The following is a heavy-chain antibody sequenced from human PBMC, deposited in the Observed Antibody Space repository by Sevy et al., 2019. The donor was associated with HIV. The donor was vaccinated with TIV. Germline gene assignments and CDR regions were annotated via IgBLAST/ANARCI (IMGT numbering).Heavy chain of an antibody. CDR1: GFTFSSYG. J-gene: IGHJ4*02. CDR2: IRYDGRNK. D-gene: IGHD3-22*01. V-gene: IGHV3-30*02. CDR3: AKDGSRITMIVVAQYYFDY. Sequence: GGSLRLSCAASGFTFSSYGMHWVRQSPGNGLEWVAFIRYDGRNKYYADSVKGRFTISRDNSKNTLYLQMNSLRAEETAVYYCAKDGSRITMIVVAQYYFDYWGQGTLVTVSS.